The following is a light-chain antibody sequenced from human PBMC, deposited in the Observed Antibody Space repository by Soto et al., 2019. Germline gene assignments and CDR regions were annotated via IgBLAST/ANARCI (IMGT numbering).Light chain of an antibody. CDR1: SSDVGGYNY. CDR2: EVS. CDR3: SSYTSSSTPCV. V-gene: IGLV2-14*01. Sequence: QSALTQPASVSGSPGQSITISCTGTSSDVGGYNYVSWYQQHLGKAPKLMIYEVSNRPSGVSNRFSGSKSGNTASLTISGLQAEDEADYYCSSYTSSSTPCVFGTGTKLTVL. J-gene: IGLJ1*01.